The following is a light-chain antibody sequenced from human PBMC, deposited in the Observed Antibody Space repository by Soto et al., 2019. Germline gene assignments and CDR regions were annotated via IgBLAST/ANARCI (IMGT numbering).Light chain of an antibody. V-gene: IGKV3-20*01. CDR3: QQYGSPPPYT. J-gene: IGKJ2*01. CDR1: QSVSNNY. CDR2: GSS. Sequence: EVVLTQSPGTLSLSPGERATLSYRASQSVSNNYLAWYQQKPGQGPRLLIFGSSDRATGIPDRFSGSGSGTDFTLTISRLEPEDFAVYYCQQYGSPPPYTFGQGTKREIK.